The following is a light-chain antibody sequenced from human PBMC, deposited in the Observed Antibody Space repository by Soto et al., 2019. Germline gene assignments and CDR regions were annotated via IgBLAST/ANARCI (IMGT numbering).Light chain of an antibody. Sequence: EIVMTQSPATLSVSPGERATLSCRASQSVSSNLAWYQQKPGQAPRLLIYGASTRATGIPARFSGSGSGTEFTLTISSLQSEDIAVYYCQQYYRWWTFGQGTKVDIK. CDR2: GAS. J-gene: IGKJ1*01. CDR1: QSVSSN. CDR3: QQYYRWWT. V-gene: IGKV3-15*01.